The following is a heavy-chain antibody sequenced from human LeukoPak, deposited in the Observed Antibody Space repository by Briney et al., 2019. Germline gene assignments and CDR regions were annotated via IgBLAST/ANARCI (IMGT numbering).Heavy chain of an antibody. CDR3: ARRAYCGGTSCFSAALDF. D-gene: IGHD2-15*01. V-gene: IGHV4-59*08. J-gene: IGHJ4*02. Sequence: SETLSLTCTFSGGSISSYYWSWVRQPPGKGLEWIGCIYYIGSTNYNPSLKSRVTISVDTSKNQFSLKLSSVTAADTAVYFCARRAYCGGTSCFSAALDFWGQGILVTVSS. CDR1: GGSISSYY. CDR2: IYYIGST.